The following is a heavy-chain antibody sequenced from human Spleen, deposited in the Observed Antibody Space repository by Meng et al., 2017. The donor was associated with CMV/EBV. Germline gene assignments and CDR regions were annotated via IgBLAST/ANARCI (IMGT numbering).Heavy chain of an antibody. CDR3: ARVTEYGGNCFDS. CDR2: VYHSGYT. Sequence: GVAGTAISTSNWWSWVRQPPGKGLEWIGEVYHSGYTNYNPSLKSRVTMSVDRSKNQFSLKLSSETAADTAIYYCARVTEYGGNCFDSWGQGTLVTVSS. D-gene: IGHD4/OR15-4a*01. CDR1: GTAISTSNW. V-gene: IGHV4-4*02. J-gene: IGHJ4*02.